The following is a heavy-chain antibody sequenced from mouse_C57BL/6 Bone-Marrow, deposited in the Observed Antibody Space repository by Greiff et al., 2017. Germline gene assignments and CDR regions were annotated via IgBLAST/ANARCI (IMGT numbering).Heavy chain of an antibody. V-gene: IGHV1-52*01. CDR2: IDPSDSET. J-gene: IGHJ2*01. D-gene: IGHD1-1*01. CDR1: GYTFTSYW. CDR3: ARLGAFYYGSSYFDY. Sequence: VQLQQPGAELVRPGSSVKLSCKASGYTFTSYWMHWVKQRPIQGLEWIGNIDPSDSETHYNQKFKDKATLTVDKSSSTAYMQLSSLTYEDSAVYYCARLGAFYYGSSYFDYWGQGTTLTVSS.